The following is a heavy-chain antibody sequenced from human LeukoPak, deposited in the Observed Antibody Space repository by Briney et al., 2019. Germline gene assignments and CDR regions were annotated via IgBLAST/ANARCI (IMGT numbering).Heavy chain of an antibody. CDR2: INPHTGGT. D-gene: IGHD3-22*01. CDR3: ARYFYDSSGSSSDAFDI. CDR1: GYTFTDYY. J-gene: IGHJ3*02. Sequence: ASVKVSCKTSGYTFTDYYMHWVRQAPGQGLEWMGWINPHTGGTNYAQRFQGRVTMTRDTSMSTAYMELSRLRSDDSAVYYCARYFYDSSGSSSDAFDIWGQGTMVTVSS. V-gene: IGHV1-2*02.